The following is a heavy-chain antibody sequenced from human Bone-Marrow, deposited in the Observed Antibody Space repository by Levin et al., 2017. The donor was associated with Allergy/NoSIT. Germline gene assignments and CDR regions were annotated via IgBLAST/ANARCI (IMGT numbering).Heavy chain of an antibody. CDR1: GFTFSSHR. D-gene: IGHD3-10*01. J-gene: IGHJ4*02. V-gene: IGHV3-48*01. CDR3: ARDAGSGTYQTDY. CDR2: ISGRSSTI. Sequence: SCGASGFTFSSHRMSWVRQTPGKGLEWVSYISGRSSTIRYADSVKGRFTISRDNVKNSLYLQMNSLRADDTAVYYCARDAGSGTYQTDYWGQGTLVTVSS.